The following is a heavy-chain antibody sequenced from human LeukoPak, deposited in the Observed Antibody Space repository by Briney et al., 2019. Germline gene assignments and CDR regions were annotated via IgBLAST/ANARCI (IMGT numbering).Heavy chain of an antibody. CDR3: ARAPYSGSYLSYYMDV. V-gene: IGHV4-34*01. J-gene: IGHJ6*03. CDR1: GGSFSGYY. Sequence: SETLSLTCAVYGGSFSGYYWSWIRQPPGKGLEWIGEINHRGSTNYNPSLKSRVTMSIDTSKNQFSLKLSSVTAADTAVYYCARAPYSGSYLSYYMDVWGKGTTVTISS. CDR2: INHRGST. D-gene: IGHD3-16*02.